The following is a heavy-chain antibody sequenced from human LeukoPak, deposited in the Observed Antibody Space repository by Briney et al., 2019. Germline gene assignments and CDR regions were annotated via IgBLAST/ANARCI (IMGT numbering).Heavy chain of an antibody. Sequence: GASVTVSCLASGYTFTDFYFRWVRQAPGQRLGWMGGINPNSGGTNLAQTFHGRVTLTRDPSINTVDMELSRLRSDDTAVYYGASAYSFCTGIAYTFDLWGQGTMVTVSS. CDR2: INPNSGGT. D-gene: IGHD2-21*01. CDR1: GYTFTDFY. J-gene: IGHJ3*01. V-gene: IGHV1-2*02. CDR3: ASAYSFCTGIAYTFDL.